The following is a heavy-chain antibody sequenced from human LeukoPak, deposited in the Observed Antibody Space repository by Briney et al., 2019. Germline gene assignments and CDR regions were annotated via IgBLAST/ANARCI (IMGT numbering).Heavy chain of an antibody. CDR3: ARDRGDFPPDWFDP. CDR1: GGSISSSSYY. Sequence: PSETLSLTCTVSGGSISSSSYYWGWIRQPPGKGLEWIGSIYYSGSTYYNPSLKSRVTISVDTSKNQFSLNLSSVTAADTAVYYCARDRGDFPPDWFDPWGQGTLVTVSS. CDR2: IYYSGST. V-gene: IGHV4-39*07. J-gene: IGHJ5*02. D-gene: IGHD3-10*01.